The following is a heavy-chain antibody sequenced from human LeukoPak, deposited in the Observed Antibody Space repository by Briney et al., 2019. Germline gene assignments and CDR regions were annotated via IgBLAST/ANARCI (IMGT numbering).Heavy chain of an antibody. J-gene: IGHJ3*02. CDR3: ATQDCSGGSCYLTDAFDI. Sequence: SETLSLTCTVSGGSISSGSYYWSWIRQPAGKGLEWIGRIYTSGSTNYNPSLKSRVTISVDKSKNQFSLKLSSVTAADTAVYYCATQDCSGGSCYLTDAFDIWGQGTMVTVSS. V-gene: IGHV4-61*02. CDR2: IYTSGST. D-gene: IGHD2-15*01. CDR1: GGSISSGSYY.